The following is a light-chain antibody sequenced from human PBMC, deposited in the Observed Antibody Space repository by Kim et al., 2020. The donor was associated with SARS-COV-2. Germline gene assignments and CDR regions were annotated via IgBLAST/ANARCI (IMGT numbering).Light chain of an antibody. CDR1: SSNIGAGYD. V-gene: IGLV1-40*01. J-gene: IGLJ3*02. CDR2: GNS. CDR3: QSYDSSLSGSNWV. Sequence: VTIPCPGGSSNIGAGYDVHWYQQLPGTAPKRLIYGNSNRPSGVPDRFSGSKSGTSASLAITGLQAEDEADYYCQSYDSSLSGSNWVFGGGTKLTVL.